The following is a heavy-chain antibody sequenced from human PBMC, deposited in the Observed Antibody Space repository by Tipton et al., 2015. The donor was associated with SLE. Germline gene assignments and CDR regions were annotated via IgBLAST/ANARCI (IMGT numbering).Heavy chain of an antibody. D-gene: IGHD3-10*01. CDR1: GGSFSGYY. J-gene: IGHJ4*02. Sequence: TLSLTCAVYGGSFSGYYWSWIRQPPGKGLEWIGEINHSGGTNYNPSLKSRVTISVDTSKIQFSLKMISVTVADTAVYYCARELGSTSHWGQGTLVTVS. V-gene: IGHV4-34*01. CDR3: ARELGSTSH. CDR2: INHSGGT.